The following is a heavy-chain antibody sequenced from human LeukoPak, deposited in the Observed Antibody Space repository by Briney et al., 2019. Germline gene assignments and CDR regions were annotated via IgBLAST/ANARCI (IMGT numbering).Heavy chain of an antibody. D-gene: IGHD4-17*01. V-gene: IGHV4-38-2*01. CDR2: IYHSGST. CDR1: GYSISSGYY. Sequence: WETLSLTCAVSGYSISSGYYWGWIRQPPGKGLEWIGSIYHSGSTYYNPSLKSRVTISVDTSKNQFSLKLSSVTAADTAVYYCARLSWDYGDYLDYWGQGTLVTVSS. CDR3: ARLSWDYGDYLDY. J-gene: IGHJ4*02.